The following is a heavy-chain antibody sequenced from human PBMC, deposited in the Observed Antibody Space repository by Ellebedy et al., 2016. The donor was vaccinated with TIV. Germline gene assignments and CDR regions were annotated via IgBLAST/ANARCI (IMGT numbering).Heavy chain of an antibody. CDR3: VGFGVFNL. J-gene: IGHJ5*02. CDR2: IKTDGSET. D-gene: IGHD3-3*01. CDR1: GFSFSNFW. V-gene: IGHV3-7*01. Sequence: PGGSLRLSCAAWGFSFSNFWMSWVRQAPGKELEWVAHIKTDGSETYYVDSVKGRFTISRENAKNALFLQMDGLRVDDSAVYYCVGFGVFNLWGQGAPVTVSS.